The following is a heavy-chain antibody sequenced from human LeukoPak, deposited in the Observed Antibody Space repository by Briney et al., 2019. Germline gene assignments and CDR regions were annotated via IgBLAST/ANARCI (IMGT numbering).Heavy chain of an antibody. Sequence: SETLSLTCTVSGGSISSYYWSWIRQPPGKGLEWIGYIYYGGSTNYNPSLKSRVTISVDTSKNQFSLKLSSVTAADTAVYYCARDLKRYDFWSGYDYWGQGTLVTVSS. J-gene: IGHJ4*02. CDR2: IYYGGST. CDR3: ARDLKRYDFWSGYDY. V-gene: IGHV4-59*01. CDR1: GGSISSYY. D-gene: IGHD3-3*01.